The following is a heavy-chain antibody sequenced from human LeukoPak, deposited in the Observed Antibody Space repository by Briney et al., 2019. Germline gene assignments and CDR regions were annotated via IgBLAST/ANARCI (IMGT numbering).Heavy chain of an antibody. V-gene: IGHV4-4*09. CDR3: ARHRCSSTSCFDAFHI. Sequence: SETLSLTCTVSGGSISSYYRSWIRQPPGKGLEWIGYIYTSGSTNYNPSLKRRVTISVDTSKNQFSLKLSSVTAADTAVYYCARHRCSSTSCFDAFHIWGQGTMVTVSS. CDR1: GGSISSYY. CDR2: IYTSGST. J-gene: IGHJ3*02. D-gene: IGHD2-2*01.